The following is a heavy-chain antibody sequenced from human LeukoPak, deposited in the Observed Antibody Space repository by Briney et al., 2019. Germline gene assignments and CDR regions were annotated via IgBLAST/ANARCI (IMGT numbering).Heavy chain of an antibody. CDR1: GFSLSTSEVA. J-gene: IGHJ4*02. Sequence: SGPTLVNPTQTLTLTCTFSGFSLSTSEVAVGWIRQPPGKALEWLALIYWDDDSRYTPSLKSRLTITKAASKNQVVLTLTNVDPVDTATYYCAHRPGDGSLAFDSWGQGTLVTVSS. V-gene: IGHV2-5*02. CDR3: AHRPGDGSLAFDS. D-gene: IGHD7-27*01. CDR2: IYWDDDS.